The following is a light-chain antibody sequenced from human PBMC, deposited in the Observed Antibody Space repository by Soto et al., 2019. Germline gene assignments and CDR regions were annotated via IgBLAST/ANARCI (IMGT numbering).Light chain of an antibody. CDR3: SSYTSSSSLV. CDR2: EVS. Sequence: QSVLTQPDSVSGSPGQSITISCTGTSSDIGGYNFVSWYQQHQGKAPKLMIYEVSNRPSGVSNRFSGSKSGNTASLTISGLQAEDEADYYCSSYTSSSSLVFGGGTKLTVL. J-gene: IGLJ2*01. V-gene: IGLV2-14*01. CDR1: SSDIGGYNF.